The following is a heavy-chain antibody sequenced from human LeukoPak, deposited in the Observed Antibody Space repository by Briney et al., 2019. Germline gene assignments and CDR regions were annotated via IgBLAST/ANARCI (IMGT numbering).Heavy chain of an antibody. J-gene: IGHJ4*02. CDR2: IKQDGSEK. CDR3: ARRRCSSTSCFFDY. Sequence: PGGSLGLSCAASGFTFSNYWMSWVRQAPGKGLEWVANIKQDGSEKYYVDSVKGRFTISRDKAKNSLYLQMNSLRAEDTAVYYCARRRCSSTSCFFDYWGQGTLVIVSS. CDR1: GFTFSNYW. V-gene: IGHV3-7*01. D-gene: IGHD2-2*01.